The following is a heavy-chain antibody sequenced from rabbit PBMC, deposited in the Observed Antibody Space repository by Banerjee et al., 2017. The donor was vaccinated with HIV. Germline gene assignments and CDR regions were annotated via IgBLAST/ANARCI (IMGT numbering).Heavy chain of an antibody. CDR2: IYTGSSGST. Sequence: QQLVESGGGLVKPGASLTLTCTASGFSFSVTYYMCWVRQAPGKGLEWIGCIYTGSSGSTYYASWAKGRVTISKTSSTTVTLQMTSLTAADTAAYFCARDPFYADSRGYGMDLWGPGTLVTVS. CDR1: GFSFSVTYY. V-gene: IGHV1S40*01. D-gene: IGHD4-2*01. J-gene: IGHJ6*01. CDR3: ARDPFYADSRGYGMDL.